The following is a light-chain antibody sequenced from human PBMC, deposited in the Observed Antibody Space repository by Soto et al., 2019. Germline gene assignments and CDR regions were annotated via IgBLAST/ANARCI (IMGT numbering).Light chain of an antibody. J-gene: IGKJ1*01. CDR1: QSVASNY. Sequence: EIVLTQSPGTLSLSPGDRATLSCRASQSVASNYLAWFQQKPGQAPRLVIYGASNRATGIPDRFSGSGSGTDFTLTISRLEPEDFEVYYCQQYGSSPWTFGRGTKVEMK. CDR3: QQYGSSPWT. V-gene: IGKV3-20*01. CDR2: GAS.